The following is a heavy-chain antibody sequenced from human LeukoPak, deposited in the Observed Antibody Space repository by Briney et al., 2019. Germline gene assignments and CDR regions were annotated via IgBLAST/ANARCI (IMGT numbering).Heavy chain of an antibody. D-gene: IGHD6-19*01. CDR2: AYYTGST. Sequence: SETLSLTCTVSGGSVASTGCYWGWLRQPPGKGLEWIGSAYYTGSTYSPPSLMSRLTISVDTSKNQFALTLSSVTAADTAVYYCGRHVSNGWDYHFGLDVWGQGITVTVSS. CDR3: GRHVSNGWDYHFGLDV. J-gene: IGHJ6*02. CDR1: GGSVASTGCY. V-gene: IGHV4-39*01.